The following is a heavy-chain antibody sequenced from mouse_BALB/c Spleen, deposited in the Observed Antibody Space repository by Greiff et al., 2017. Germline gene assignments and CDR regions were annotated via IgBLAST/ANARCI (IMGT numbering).Heavy chain of an antibody. CDR3: ARRTTVVYFDV. J-gene: IGHJ1*01. Sequence: LEESAAELARPGASVKMSCKASGYTFTSYTMHWVKQRPGQGLEWIGYINPSSGYTEYNQKFKDKTTLTADKSSSTAYMQLSSLTSEDSAVYYCARRTTVVYFDVWGAGTTVTVSS. V-gene: IGHV1-4*02. D-gene: IGHD1-1*01. CDR1: GYTFTSYT. CDR2: INPSSGYT.